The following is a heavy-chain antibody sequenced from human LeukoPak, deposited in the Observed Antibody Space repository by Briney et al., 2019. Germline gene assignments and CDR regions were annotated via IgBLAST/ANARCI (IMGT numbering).Heavy chain of an antibody. J-gene: IGHJ4*02. D-gene: IGHD5-24*01. V-gene: IGHV4-59*01. CDR1: GGSISNYY. Sequence: SETLSLTCTVSGGSISNYYWSWIRQPPGKGLEWIGYIYYSGSTNYNPSLKSRVTISVDTSKNQFSLKLSSVTAADTAVYYCARMRGLQSVDYWGQGTLVTVSP. CDR3: ARMRGLQSVDY. CDR2: IYYSGST.